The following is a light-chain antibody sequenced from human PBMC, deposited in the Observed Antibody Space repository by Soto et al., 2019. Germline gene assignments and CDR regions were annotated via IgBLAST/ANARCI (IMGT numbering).Light chain of an antibody. CDR1: QSVSSN. J-gene: IGKJ1*01. CDR2: GES. Sequence: EIVMTQSPATLSMSPGERATLSCRASQSVSSNLAWYQQKPGQAPRLLIYGESARATGIPARFSGSGSGTEFTLTISSLQSEDFAVYFCQQYYDWPRTFGQGTKVEIK. V-gene: IGKV3-15*01. CDR3: QQYYDWPRT.